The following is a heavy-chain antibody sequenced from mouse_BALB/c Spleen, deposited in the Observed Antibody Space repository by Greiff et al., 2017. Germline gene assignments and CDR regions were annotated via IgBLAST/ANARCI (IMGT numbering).Heavy chain of an antibody. CDR1: GFTFSSYA. Sequence: DVKLVESGGGLVKPGGSLKLSCAASGFTFSSYAMSWVRQTPEKRLEWVASISSGGSTYYPDSVKGRFTISRDNARNILYLQMSSLRSEDTAMYYCARDGSSPYFDYWGQGTTLTVSS. CDR2: ISSGGST. J-gene: IGHJ2*01. V-gene: IGHV5-6-5*01. D-gene: IGHD1-1*01. CDR3: ARDGSSPYFDY.